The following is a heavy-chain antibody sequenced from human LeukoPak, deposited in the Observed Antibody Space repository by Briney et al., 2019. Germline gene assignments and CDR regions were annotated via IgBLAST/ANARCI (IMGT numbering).Heavy chain of an antibody. V-gene: IGHV3-74*01. CDR1: GFTFSSYW. J-gene: IGHJ4*02. CDR2: INSDGSTT. CDR3: ARGPSPCYDFWTGYYEL. D-gene: IGHD3-3*01. Sequence: GGSLRLSCAASGFTFSSYWMYWVRQAPGKGLVWVSRINSDGSTTNYADSVKGRFTISRDNAKNTLYLQMNSLRAEDTAVYYCARGPSPCYDFWTGYYELWGQGTLVTVSS.